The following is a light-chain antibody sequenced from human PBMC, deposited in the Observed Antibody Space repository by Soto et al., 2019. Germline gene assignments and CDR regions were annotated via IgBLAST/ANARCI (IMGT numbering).Light chain of an antibody. CDR1: QGVSSN. J-gene: IGKJ5*01. CDR2: RAS. Sequence: EIVMTQSPATLSVSPGERATLSCRAGQGVSSNLAWYLQKPGQAPRLLIYRASTRAAGIPARFSGSGFGTDFTLTISSLEPEDAAVYYCQQRSNWPPITFGQGTRLEI. V-gene: IGKV3-11*01. CDR3: QQRSNWPPIT.